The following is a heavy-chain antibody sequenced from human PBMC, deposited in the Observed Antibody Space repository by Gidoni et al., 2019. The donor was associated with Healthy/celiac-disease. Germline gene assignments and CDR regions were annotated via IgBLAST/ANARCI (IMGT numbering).Heavy chain of an antibody. CDR1: GGSSSGYY. J-gene: IGHJ3*02. CDR2: INHSGST. Sequence: QVQLQLCGAGLLKPSETLSLTCAVYGGSSSGYYWSWIRQPPGKGLEWIGEINHSGSTNYNPSLKSRVTISVDTSKNQFSLKLSSVTAADTAVYYCASHDYGDYVPGAFDIWGQGTMVTVSS. D-gene: IGHD4-17*01. CDR3: ASHDYGDYVPGAFDI. V-gene: IGHV4-34*01.